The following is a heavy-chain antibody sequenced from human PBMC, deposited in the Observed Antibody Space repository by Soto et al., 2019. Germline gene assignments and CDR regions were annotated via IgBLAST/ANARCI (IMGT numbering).Heavy chain of an antibody. V-gene: IGHV1-69*01. CDR2: IIPIFGTA. J-gene: IGHJ6*02. CDR3: AISLYSSSHHHYYYCYGMDV. D-gene: IGHD6-6*01. Sequence: QVQLVQSGAEVKKPGSSVKVSCKASGGTFSSYAISWVRQAPGQGLEWMGGIIPIFGTANYAQKFQGRVTITADESTSTAYVELSSLRSEDTAVYYCAISLYSSSHHHYYYCYGMDVWGQGTTVTVSS. CDR1: GGTFSSYA.